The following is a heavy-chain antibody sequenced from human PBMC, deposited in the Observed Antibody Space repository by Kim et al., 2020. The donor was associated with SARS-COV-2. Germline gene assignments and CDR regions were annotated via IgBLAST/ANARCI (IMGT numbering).Heavy chain of an antibody. Sequence: FNPSLKSLVTISVDTSKKQFSLKLTSVTAADTAVYYCARRSRGDGSPGYWGQGTLVTVSS. V-gene: IGHV4-39*01. D-gene: IGHD3-16*01. J-gene: IGHJ4*02. CDR3: ARRSRGDGSPGY.